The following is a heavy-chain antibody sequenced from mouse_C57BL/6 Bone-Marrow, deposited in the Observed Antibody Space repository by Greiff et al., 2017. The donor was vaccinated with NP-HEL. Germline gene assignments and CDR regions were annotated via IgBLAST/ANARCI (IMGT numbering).Heavy chain of an antibody. J-gene: IGHJ2*01. V-gene: IGHV5-12*01. D-gene: IGHD1-1*01. Sequence: EVKLMESGGGLVQPGGSLKLSCAASGFTFSDYYMYWVRQTPEKRLEWVAYISNGGGSTYYPDTVKGRFTISRDNAKNTLYLQMSRLKSEDTAMYYCARHGYGSSYYYWGQGTTLTVSS. CDR1: GFTFSDYY. CDR2: ISNGGGST. CDR3: ARHGYGSSYYY.